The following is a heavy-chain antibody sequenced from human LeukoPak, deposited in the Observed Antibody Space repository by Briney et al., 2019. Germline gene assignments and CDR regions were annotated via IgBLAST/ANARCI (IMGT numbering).Heavy chain of an antibody. Sequence: GGSLRLSCAASGFTFSSHAMSWVRQAAGKGLEWVSTISDSGVSTYYADSVKGRFTISRDNSKNTLYMQMNSLRPGDTAVYYCAKDLSSSGFRIDYWGQGTLVTVSS. CDR3: AKDLSSSGFRIDY. J-gene: IGHJ4*02. D-gene: IGHD6-19*01. V-gene: IGHV3-23*01. CDR1: GFTFSSHA. CDR2: ISDSGVST.